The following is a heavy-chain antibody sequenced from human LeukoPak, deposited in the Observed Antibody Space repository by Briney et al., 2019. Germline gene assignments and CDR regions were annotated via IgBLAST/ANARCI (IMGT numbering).Heavy chain of an antibody. J-gene: IGHJ3*02. Sequence: GASVKVSCKASGFTFTSSAVQWVRQARGHRLEWIGWIVVGSGNTNYAQKFQERVTITRDMSTSTAYMELSSLRSEDTAVYYCAAGGLAAAGTRGSFDIWGQGTMVTVFS. CDR2: IVVGSGNT. CDR1: GFTFTSSA. V-gene: IGHV1-58*01. D-gene: IGHD6-13*01. CDR3: AAGGLAAAGTRGSFDI.